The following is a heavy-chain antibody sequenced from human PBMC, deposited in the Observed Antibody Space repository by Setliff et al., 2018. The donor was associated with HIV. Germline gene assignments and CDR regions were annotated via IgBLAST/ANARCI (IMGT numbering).Heavy chain of an antibody. CDR1: GGSISTYY. J-gene: IGHJ4*02. Sequence: SETLSLTCTVSGGSISTYYWTWIRQPPGKGLEWIGYIYTSGSTSYNPSLKSRLTISLDTSKNQFSLNLTSVTAADTAVYYCARGGFKWSGSYADYWGQGTLVTVSS. CDR3: ARGGFKWSGSYADY. D-gene: IGHD1-26*01. V-gene: IGHV4-4*09. CDR2: IYTSGST.